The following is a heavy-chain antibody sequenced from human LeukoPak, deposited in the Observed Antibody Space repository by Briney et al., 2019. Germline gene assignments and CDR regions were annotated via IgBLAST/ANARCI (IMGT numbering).Heavy chain of an antibody. V-gene: IGHV3-23*01. J-gene: IGHJ4*02. CDR3: AKGLYYYGSGSPFDY. CDR1: GFTFSSYA. Sequence: GGSLRLSCAASGFTFSSYAMSWVRQAPGKGLEWVSAISGSGGSTYYADSVKGRFTISRDNSKNTLYLQMNSLRAEDTAVYYYAKGLYYYGSGSPFDYWGQGTLVTVSS. D-gene: IGHD3-10*01. CDR2: ISGSGGST.